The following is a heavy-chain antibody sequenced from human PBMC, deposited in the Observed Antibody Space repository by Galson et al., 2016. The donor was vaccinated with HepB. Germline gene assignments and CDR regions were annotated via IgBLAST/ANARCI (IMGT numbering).Heavy chain of an antibody. CDR3: ARNLEGTGDVDK. Sequence: SVKVSCKASGYTFTDYDINWVRQATGQGLEWVGWMNPNTGNTGLPQKFQGRVTLTRNTSRRTAYLELNSLRSEDTAVYYCARNLEGTGDVDKWGQGTLVTVSS. D-gene: IGHD3-3*01. CDR1: GYTFTDYD. CDR2: MNPNTGNT. V-gene: IGHV1-8*01. J-gene: IGHJ4*02.